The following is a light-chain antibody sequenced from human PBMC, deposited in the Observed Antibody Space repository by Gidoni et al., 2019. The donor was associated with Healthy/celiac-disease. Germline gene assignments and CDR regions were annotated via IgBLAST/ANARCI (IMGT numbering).Light chain of an antibody. CDR1: QSISSY. CDR2: AAS. J-gene: IGKJ1*01. Sequence: DMKKTQSPSSLSAAVGDRVTITCRASQSISSYLNWYQQKPGKAPKLLIYAASSLQSGVPSRFSGSGSGTDFTLTISSLQPEDFATYYCQQSYSTPRTFGQGTKVEIK. CDR3: QQSYSTPRT. V-gene: IGKV1-39*01.